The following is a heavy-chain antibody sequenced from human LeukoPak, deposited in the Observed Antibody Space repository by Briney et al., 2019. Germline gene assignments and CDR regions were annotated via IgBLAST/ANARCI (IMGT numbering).Heavy chain of an antibody. V-gene: IGHV1-8*01. CDR2: MNPNSGNT. D-gene: IGHD5-12*01. J-gene: IGHJ6*02. CDR1: GYTFTSYD. CDR3: ARGGGYDYLLYYYYYYGMDV. Sequence: GASVKVSCKASGYTFTSYDINWVRQATGQGLEWMGWMNPNSGNTGYAQKFQGRVTMTRNTSISTAYMELSSLRSEDTAVYYCARGGGYDYLLYYYYYYGMDVWGQGTTVTVSS.